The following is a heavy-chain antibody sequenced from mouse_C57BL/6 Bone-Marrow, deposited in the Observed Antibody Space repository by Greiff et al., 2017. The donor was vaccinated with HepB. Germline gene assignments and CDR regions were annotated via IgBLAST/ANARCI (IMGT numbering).Heavy chain of an antibody. CDR1: GFTFSDYG. D-gene: IGHD1-1*01. V-gene: IGHV5-17*01. Sequence: EVMLVESGGGLVKPGGSLKLSCAASGFTFSDYGMHWVRQAPEKGLEWVAYISSGSSTIYYADTVKGRFTISRDNAKNTLFLQMTSLRSEDTAMYYCARRNYYGSSYGGYFDYWGQGTTLTVSS. CDR3: ARRNYYGSSYGGYFDY. CDR2: ISSGSSTI. J-gene: IGHJ2*01.